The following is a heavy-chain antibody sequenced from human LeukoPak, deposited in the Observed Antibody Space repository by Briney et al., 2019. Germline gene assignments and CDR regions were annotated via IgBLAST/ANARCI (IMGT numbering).Heavy chain of an antibody. D-gene: IGHD1-26*01. CDR3: ARDPSTLIVGALFDY. J-gene: IGHJ4*02. V-gene: IGHV3-30-3*01. Sequence: PGGSLRLSCAASGFTFSSYAMHWVRQAPGKGLEWVAVISYDGSNKYYADSVKGRFTISRDNSKNTLYLQMNSLRAEDTAVYYCARDPSTLIVGALFDYWCQRTLVTVSS. CDR2: ISYDGSNK. CDR1: GFTFSSYA.